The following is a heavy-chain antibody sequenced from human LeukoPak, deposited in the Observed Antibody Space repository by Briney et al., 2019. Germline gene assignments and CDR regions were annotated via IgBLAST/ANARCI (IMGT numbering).Heavy chain of an antibody. CDR1: GYTFTGYY. J-gene: IGHJ4*02. V-gene: IGHV1-2*02. CDR3: ARESPYSSSWFDN. CDR2: INPNDGGT. Sequence: ASVKVSCKASGYTFTGYYLHWVRQAPGQGLEWMGWINPNDGGTNYAQKFRGRVTVTTDPSITTAYMDLNSLRSDDTAVYYCARESPYSSSWFDNWGQGTLVTVSS. D-gene: IGHD6-13*01.